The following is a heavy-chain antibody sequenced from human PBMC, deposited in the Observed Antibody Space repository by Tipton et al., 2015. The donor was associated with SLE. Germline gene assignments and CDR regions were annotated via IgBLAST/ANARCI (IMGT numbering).Heavy chain of an antibody. CDR2: INHSGNT. CDR1: GDSLSSDY. V-gene: IGHV4-59*01. J-gene: IGHJ4*02. Sequence: TLSLTCTVSGDSLSSDYWSWIRQPPGKGLEWIGYINHSGNTNYNPSLKRRVTISVETSKNQFSLKLSSVTAADTAVYYCARDTNWGLDYWGQGTLVPVSS. CDR3: ARDTNWGLDY. D-gene: IGHD3-16*01.